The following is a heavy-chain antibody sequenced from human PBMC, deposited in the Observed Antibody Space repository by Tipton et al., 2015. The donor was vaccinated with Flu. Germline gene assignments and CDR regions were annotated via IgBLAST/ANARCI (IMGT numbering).Heavy chain of an antibody. V-gene: IGHV1-18*01. CDR3: AGDQGKWLSRQPEYCQN. J-gene: IGHJ1*01. CDR1: GFTFTSHG. D-gene: IGHD3-22*01. CDR2: ISAYNGAI. Sequence: QLVQSGAEVKKPGASLKVSCKASGFTFTSHGIGWVRQAPGQGLEWLGWISAYNGAIQYAQKLQGRVTMTTDTATSTAYMEWRSLRSDDTAVYYCAGDQGKWLSRQPEYCQNWGQGTLVTVSS.